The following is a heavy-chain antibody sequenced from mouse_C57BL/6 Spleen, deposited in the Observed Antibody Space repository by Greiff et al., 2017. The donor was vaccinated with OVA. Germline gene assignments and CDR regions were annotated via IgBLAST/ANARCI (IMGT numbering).Heavy chain of an antibody. CDR2: IDPNSGGT. V-gene: IGHV1-72*01. CDR1: GYTFTSYW. Sequence: QVQLQQPGAELVKPGASVKLSCKASGYTFTSYWMHWVKQRPGRGLEWIGRIDPNSGGTKYHEKFKSKATLTVDKPSSTAYMQLSSLTSEESAVYDCARSYYFGVFAYWGQGTLVTVSA. J-gene: IGHJ3*01. D-gene: IGHD2-10*01. CDR3: ARSYYFGVFAY.